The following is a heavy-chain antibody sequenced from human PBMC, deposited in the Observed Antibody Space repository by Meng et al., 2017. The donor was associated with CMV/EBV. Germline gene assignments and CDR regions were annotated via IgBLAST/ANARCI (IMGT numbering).Heavy chain of an antibody. CDR2: IYYSGST. J-gene: IGHJ6*02. Sequence: SETLSLTCTVSGGSISSSSYYWGWIRQPPGKGLEWIGSIYYSGSTYYNPSLKSRVTISVDTSKNQFSLKLGSVTAADTAVYYCARFERTYGMDVWGLGTTVTVSS. CDR3: ARFERTYGMDV. V-gene: IGHV4-39*07. CDR1: GGSISSSSYY.